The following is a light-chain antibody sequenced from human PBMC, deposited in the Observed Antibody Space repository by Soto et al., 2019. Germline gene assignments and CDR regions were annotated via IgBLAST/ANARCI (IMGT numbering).Light chain of an antibody. CDR3: QQLNSYPRT. J-gene: IGKJ2*01. CDR2: AAS. CDR1: QAMTSY. V-gene: IGKV1-9*01. Sequence: DIQLTQSPSFLSASVGDRVTITCRASQAMTSYLAWYQQKPGKAPTVLIYAASTLQSGVPSRFSGSGSGTEFTLTINSLQPEDFATYYCQQLNSYPRTFGQGTKLEIK.